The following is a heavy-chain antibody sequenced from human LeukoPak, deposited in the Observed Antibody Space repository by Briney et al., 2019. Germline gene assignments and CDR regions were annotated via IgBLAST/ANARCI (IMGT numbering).Heavy chain of an antibody. Sequence: GGSLRLSCAASGFTFSDYYMSWIRQAPGKGLEWVSYISSSGSTIYYADSVKGRFTISRDNSKNTLYLQMNSLRAEDTAVYYCARVGQWLREYYFDYWGQGTLVTVSS. CDR2: ISSSGSTI. D-gene: IGHD6-19*01. CDR3: ARVGQWLREYYFDY. V-gene: IGHV3-11*01. CDR1: GFTFSDYY. J-gene: IGHJ4*02.